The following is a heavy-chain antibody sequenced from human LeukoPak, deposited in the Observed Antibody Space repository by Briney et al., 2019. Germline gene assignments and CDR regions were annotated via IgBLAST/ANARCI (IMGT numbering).Heavy chain of an antibody. CDR2: FDPEDGET. V-gene: IGHV1-24*01. CDR3: ATGDPIAVAGYFDY. CDR1: GYTLTELS. J-gene: IGHJ4*02. D-gene: IGHD6-19*01. Sequence: ASVKDSCKVSGYTLTELSMHWVRQAPGKGLEWMGGFDPEDGETIYAQKFQGRVTMTEDTSTDTAYMELSSLRSEDTAVYYCATGDPIAVAGYFDYWGQGTLVTVSS.